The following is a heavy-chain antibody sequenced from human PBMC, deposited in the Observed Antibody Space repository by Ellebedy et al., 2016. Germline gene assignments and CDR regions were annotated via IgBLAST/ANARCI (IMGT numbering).Heavy chain of an antibody. CDR2: IYSGGST. Sequence: GESLKISXAASGFTVSSNYMSWVRQAPGKGLEWVSVIYSGGSTYYADSVKGRFTISRDNSKNTLYLQMNSLRAEDTAVYYCARDKQQQLGRLDYWGQGTLVTVSS. J-gene: IGHJ4*02. CDR3: ARDKQQQLGRLDY. CDR1: GFTVSSNY. D-gene: IGHD6-13*01. V-gene: IGHV3-53*05.